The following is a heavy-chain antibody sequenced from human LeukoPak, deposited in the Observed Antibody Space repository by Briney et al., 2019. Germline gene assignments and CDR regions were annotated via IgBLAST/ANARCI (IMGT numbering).Heavy chain of an antibody. D-gene: IGHD3-9*01. CDR1: GGFVSSSYYY. CDR2: IYYTGNT. CDR3: ARHKDYDILTGYYDY. J-gene: IGHJ4*02. Sequence: SETLSLTCTVSGGFVSSSYYYWGWIRQPPGKGLEWLGSIYYTGNTYYKSSLKSRITISVDTSKNQFSLKFYSVTAADTAMYYCARHKDYDILTGYYDYWGQGTLVTVSS. V-gene: IGHV4-39*01.